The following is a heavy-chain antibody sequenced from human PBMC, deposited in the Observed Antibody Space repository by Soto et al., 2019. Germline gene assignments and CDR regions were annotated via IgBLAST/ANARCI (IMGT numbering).Heavy chain of an antibody. J-gene: IGHJ4*02. CDR1: GFTFSSYS. CDR3: AKDPFYDSSGFPVGPFDY. D-gene: IGHD3-22*01. V-gene: IGHV3-48*04. Sequence: GSLRLSCVASGFTFSSYSIVWVRQAPGKGLEWVSYIFTTGTTIYYADSVKGRFTASRDNAKNSLFLLLNSLRAEDTAVYYCAKDPFYDSSGFPVGPFDYRGQRTPVTVSS. CDR2: IFTTGTTI.